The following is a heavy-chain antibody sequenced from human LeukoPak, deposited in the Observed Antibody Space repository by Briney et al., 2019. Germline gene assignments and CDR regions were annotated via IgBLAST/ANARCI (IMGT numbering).Heavy chain of an antibody. Sequence: GRSLRLSCAASGFTFSSYAMHWVRQAPGKGLEWVAVISYDGSNKYYADSVKGRFTISRDNSKNTLYLQMNSLRAEDTAVYYCARGGDDCVWESYREYYFDYWGQGTLVTVSS. J-gene: IGHJ4*02. V-gene: IGHV3-30*01. CDR1: GFTFSSYA. D-gene: IGHD3-16*02. CDR3: ARGGDDCVWESYREYYFDY. CDR2: ISYDGSNK.